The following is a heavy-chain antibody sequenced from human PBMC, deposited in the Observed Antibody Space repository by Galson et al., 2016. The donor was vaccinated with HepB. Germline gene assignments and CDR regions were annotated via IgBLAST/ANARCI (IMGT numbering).Heavy chain of an antibody. CDR2: IDPRSGGT. J-gene: IGHJ4*02. Sequence: SVKVSCKASGYILTGYYVHWVRQAPGQGLEWMGWIDPRSGGTIYAENFQGRVTMTRDTSINTAYMELSRLRSADTAVYYCARLRRIVTTGSWSSPSYFDYWGQGTL. CDR1: GYILTGYY. V-gene: IGHV1-2*02. D-gene: IGHD1-26*01. CDR3: ARLRRIVTTGSWSSPSYFDY.